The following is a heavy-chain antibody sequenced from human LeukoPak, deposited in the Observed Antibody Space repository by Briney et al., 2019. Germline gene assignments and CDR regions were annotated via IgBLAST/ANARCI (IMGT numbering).Heavy chain of an antibody. Sequence: PSETLSLTCAVYGGSFSGCYWSWIRQPPGKGLEWIGEINHSGSTNYNPSLKSRVTISVDTSKNQFSLKLSSVTAADTAVYYCARDGYLDAFDIWGQGTMVTVSS. CDR2: INHSGST. D-gene: IGHD6-25*01. CDR1: GGSFSGCY. J-gene: IGHJ3*02. V-gene: IGHV4-34*01. CDR3: ARDGYLDAFDI.